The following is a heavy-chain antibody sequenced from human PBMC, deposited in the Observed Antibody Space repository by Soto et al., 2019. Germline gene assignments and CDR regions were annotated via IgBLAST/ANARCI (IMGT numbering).Heavy chain of an antibody. D-gene: IGHD1-26*01. Sequence: VQLVESGGGLEQPGRSLRLSCAGSGFTFDDYALHWVRQVPRKGLEWVSGISWNGKEIGYADSVTGRFIVSREKAKKSLYLQLNRLGVEYTALDFYVNDSSWEPRILDFWGQGTRVTVSS. CDR2: ISWNGKEI. CDR1: GFTFDDYA. V-gene: IGHV3-9*01. J-gene: IGHJ3*01. CDR3: VNDSSWEPRILDF.